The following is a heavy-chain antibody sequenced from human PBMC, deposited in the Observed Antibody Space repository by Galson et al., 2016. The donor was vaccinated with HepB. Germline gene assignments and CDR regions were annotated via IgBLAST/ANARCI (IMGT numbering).Heavy chain of an antibody. CDR3: ARGSCAPFES. CDR1: GFRFSSVW. D-gene: IGHD3-16*01. Sequence: SLRLSCAASGFRFSSVWMHWVRQAPGKGLVWVSGLSFDGSARRYADSVKSRFTISRDNAKNTLYLEMTSLSAEDTAVYYCARGSCAPFESWGQGTLVTVSS. V-gene: IGHV3-74*01. CDR2: LSFDGSAR. J-gene: IGHJ5*01.